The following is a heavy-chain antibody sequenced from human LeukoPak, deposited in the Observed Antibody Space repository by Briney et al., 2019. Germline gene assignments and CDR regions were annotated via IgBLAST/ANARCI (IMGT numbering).Heavy chain of an antibody. Sequence: PGGSLRLSCAASGFTFSNYAMNWLRQAPGKGLEWISYISSSSTTIYYADSVKGRFTISRDNAKNSLYLQMNSLRDEDTAVYYCANGGNFDYWGQGTQVTVSS. CDR2: ISSSSTTI. D-gene: IGHD4-23*01. CDR3: ANGGNFDY. J-gene: IGHJ4*02. V-gene: IGHV3-48*02. CDR1: GFTFSNYA.